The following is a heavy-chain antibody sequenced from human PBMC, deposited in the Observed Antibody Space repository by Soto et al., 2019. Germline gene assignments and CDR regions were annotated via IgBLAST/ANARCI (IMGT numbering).Heavy chain of an antibody. CDR2: IYYSGST. J-gene: IGHJ6*02. D-gene: IGHD3-3*01. CDR3: ARDSGFWSGYYTGGGFVAYYGMDV. V-gene: IGHV4-31*03. Sequence: LSLTCTVSGGSISSGGYYWSWIRQHPGKGLEWIGYIYYSGSTYYNPSLKSRVTISVDSSKNQFSLKLSSVTAADTAVYYCARDSGFWSGYYTGGGFVAYYGMDVWGQGTTVTVSS. CDR1: GGSISSGGYY.